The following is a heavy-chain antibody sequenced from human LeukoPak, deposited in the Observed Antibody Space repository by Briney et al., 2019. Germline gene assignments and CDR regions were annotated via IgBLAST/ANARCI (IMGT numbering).Heavy chain of an antibody. V-gene: IGHV4-38-2*02. Sequence: PSETLSLTCTVSGYSISSGCDWGWIRQPPGKGLEWIGSIYHSGSTYYNPSLKSRVTISVDTSKNQFSLKLSSVTAADTAVYYCARGGNSKNWFDPWGQGTLVTVSS. J-gene: IGHJ5*02. CDR2: IYHSGST. CDR1: GYSISSGCD. D-gene: IGHD1-1*01. CDR3: ARGGNSKNWFDP.